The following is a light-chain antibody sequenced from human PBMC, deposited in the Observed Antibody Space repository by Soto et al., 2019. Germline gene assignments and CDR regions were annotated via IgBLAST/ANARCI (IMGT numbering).Light chain of an antibody. CDR2: DAS. CDR3: QQLNGT. Sequence: DIQMTQSPSTLSASVGDRVTITCRASQSISSWLAWYQQKPGKAPKLLIYDASSLESGVPSRFSGSGSGTEITLTISSLQPEDSATYYCQQLNGTFGQGTKVDIK. CDR1: QSISSW. J-gene: IGKJ1*01. V-gene: IGKV1-5*01.